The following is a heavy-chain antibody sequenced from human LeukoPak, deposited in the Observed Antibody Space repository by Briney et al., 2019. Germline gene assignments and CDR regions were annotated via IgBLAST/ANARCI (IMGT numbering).Heavy chain of an antibody. V-gene: IGHV3-30*04. CDR3: ARDPWGYYYMDV. Sequence: GGSLRLSCAASGFTFSSYAMHWVRQAPGKGLEWVAVISYDGSNKYYADSVKGRFTISRDNSKNTLYLQMNSLRAEDTAVYYCARDPWGYYYMDVWGKGPRSPSP. CDR2: ISYDGSNK. J-gene: IGHJ6*03. D-gene: IGHD3-16*01. CDR1: GFTFSSYA.